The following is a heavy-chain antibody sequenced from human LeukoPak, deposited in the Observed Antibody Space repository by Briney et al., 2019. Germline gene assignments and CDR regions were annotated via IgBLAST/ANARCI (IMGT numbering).Heavy chain of an antibody. CDR2: IYSGGST. CDR1: GFTFSSYE. Sequence: GGSLRLSCAASGFTFSSYEMNWVRQAPGKGLEWVSVIYSGGSTYYADSVKGRFTISRDNSKNTLYLQMNSLRAEDTAVYYCARARVYVWGSYRTNSDAFDIWGQGTMVTVSS. D-gene: IGHD3-16*02. J-gene: IGHJ3*02. V-gene: IGHV3-66*01. CDR3: ARARVYVWGSYRTNSDAFDI.